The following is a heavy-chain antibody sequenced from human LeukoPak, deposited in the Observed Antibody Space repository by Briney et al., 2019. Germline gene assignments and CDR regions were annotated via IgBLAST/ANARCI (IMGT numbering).Heavy chain of an antibody. CDR1: GGSISSYY. Sequence: PSETLSLTCTVSGGSISSYYWSWIRQPPGKGLEWIGYIYYSGSTNYNPSLKSRVTISVDTSKNQFSLKLSSVTAADTAVYYCARHLNYYDSGSYSDYWGQGTLVTVSS. D-gene: IGHD3-10*01. J-gene: IGHJ4*02. CDR3: ARHLNYYDSGSYSDY. CDR2: IYYSGST. V-gene: IGHV4-59*08.